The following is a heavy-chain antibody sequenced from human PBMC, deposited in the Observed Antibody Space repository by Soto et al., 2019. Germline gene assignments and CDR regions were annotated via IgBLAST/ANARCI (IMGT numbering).Heavy chain of an antibody. Sequence: SETLSLTCAVYGGSFSGYYWSWIRQPPWKGLEWIGEINHSGSTNYNPSLKSRVTISVDTSKNQFSLKLSSVTAADTAVYYCAKGMDYYYMDVWGKGTTVTVSS. CDR2: INHSGST. J-gene: IGHJ6*03. CDR3: AKGMDYYYMDV. V-gene: IGHV4-34*01. CDR1: GGSFSGYY.